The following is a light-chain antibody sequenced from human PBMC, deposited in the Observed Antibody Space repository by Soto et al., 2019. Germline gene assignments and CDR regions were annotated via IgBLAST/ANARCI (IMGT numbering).Light chain of an antibody. V-gene: IGLV2-14*01. J-gene: IGLJ1*01. CDR3: SSYTSSSTRV. CDR2: DVS. Sequence: QSALTQPASVYGSAGQSITISCTGTSSDVGGYNYVSWYQQHPGKAPKLMIYDVSNRPSGVSNRFSGSKSGNTASLTISGLQAEDEADYYCSSYTSSSTRVFGTGTKVTVL. CDR1: SSDVGGYNY.